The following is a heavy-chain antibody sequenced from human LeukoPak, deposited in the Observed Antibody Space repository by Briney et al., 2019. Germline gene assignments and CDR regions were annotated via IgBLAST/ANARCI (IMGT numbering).Heavy chain of an antibody. CDR1: GGTFSSYA. CDR3: ARDLFRFLEMFDP. D-gene: IGHD3-3*01. J-gene: IGHJ5*02. CDR2: IIPIFGTA. V-gene: IGHV1-69*05. Sequence: SVKVSCKASGGTFSSYAISWVRQAPGQGLEWMGGIIPIFGTANYAQKFQGRVTITTDESTSTAYMELSSLRSEDTAVYYCARDLFRFLEMFDPWVQGTLVTVSS.